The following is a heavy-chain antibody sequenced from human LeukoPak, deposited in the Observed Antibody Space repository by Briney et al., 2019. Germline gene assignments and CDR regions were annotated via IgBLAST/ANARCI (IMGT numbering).Heavy chain of an antibody. D-gene: IGHD3-3*01. CDR2: IYYSGST. Sequence: SETLSLTCTVSGGSISSGDYYWSWIRQPPGKGLEWIGYIYYSGSTYYNPSLKSRVTISVDTSKNQFSLKLSSVTAADTAVYYCARERNDFWSGYYGPYYFDYWGQGTLVTVSS. V-gene: IGHV4-30-4*01. J-gene: IGHJ4*02. CDR1: GGSISSGDYY. CDR3: ARERNDFWSGYYGPYYFDY.